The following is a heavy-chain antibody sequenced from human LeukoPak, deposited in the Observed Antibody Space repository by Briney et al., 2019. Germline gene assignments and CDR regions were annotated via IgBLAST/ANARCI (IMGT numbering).Heavy chain of an antibody. J-gene: IGHJ5*02. CDR3: ARGRRMIFGVVTNKCWFDP. CDR1: GDSISSSSSY. D-gene: IGHD3-3*01. Sequence: SETLSLTCTVSGDSISSSSSYWGWIRQPPGEGLEWIGSIYYSGSTYYNPSLKSRVTISVDTSKNQFSLKLSSVTAADTAVYYCARGRRMIFGVVTNKCWFDPWGQGTLVTVSS. V-gene: IGHV4-39*07. CDR2: IYYSGST.